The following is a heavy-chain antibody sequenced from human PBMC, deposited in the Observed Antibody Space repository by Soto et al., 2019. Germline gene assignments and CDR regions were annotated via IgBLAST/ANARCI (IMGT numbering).Heavy chain of an antibody. J-gene: IGHJ4*02. Sequence: SETLSLTCTVSGGSISSYYWNWIRQPPGKGLEWIGYISYSGSTNYDPSLRSRVTTSLDTSKKQFSLKLSSVTAADTAVYYCARTGSQKSTGFDYWGQGTLVTVSS. D-gene: IGHD1-1*01. CDR3: ARTGSQKSTGFDY. CDR2: ISYSGST. V-gene: IGHV4-59*01. CDR1: GGSISSYY.